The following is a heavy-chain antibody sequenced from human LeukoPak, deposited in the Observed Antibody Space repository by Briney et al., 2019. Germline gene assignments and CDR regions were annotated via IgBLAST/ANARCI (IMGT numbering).Heavy chain of an antibody. J-gene: IGHJ4*02. D-gene: IGHD3-22*01. CDR1: GYTFTGYY. CDR2: INPNSGGT. CDR3: ARDNYYDSSGYYSGDY. Sequence: ASVEVSCKASGYTFTGYYMHWVRQAPGQGLEWMGWINPNSGGTNYAQKFQGRVTMTRDTSISTAYMELSRLRSDDTAVYYCARDNYYDSSGYYSGDYWGQGTLVTVSS. V-gene: IGHV1-2*02.